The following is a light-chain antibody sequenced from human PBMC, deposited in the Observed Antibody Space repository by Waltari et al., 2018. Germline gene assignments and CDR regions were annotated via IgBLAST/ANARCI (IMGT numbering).Light chain of an antibody. CDR3: QSYDSVNV. Sequence: FILTQPHSVSASPGQTVTITCTPTSGKIASNNTKWYQQRPGRSPTILIFDDTQIPSGVPDRFSGSTDSSSNSASLTISGLKTEDEADYYCQSYDSVNVFGTGTKVTVL. J-gene: IGLJ1*01. CDR1: SGKIASNN. V-gene: IGLV6-57*01. CDR2: DDT.